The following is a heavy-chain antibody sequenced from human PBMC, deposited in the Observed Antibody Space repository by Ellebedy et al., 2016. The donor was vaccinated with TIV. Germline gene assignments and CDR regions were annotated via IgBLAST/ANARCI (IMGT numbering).Heavy chain of an antibody. V-gene: IGHV3-30-3*01. CDR2: ISYDGNNK. J-gene: IGHJ6*02. Sequence: PGGSLRLSCAASGFTFNNYGMHWVRQAPGKGLEWVAVISYDGNNKNYADSVKGRFTISRDNSKNTLFLQMSSLGTEDTAVYYCARRKFYDILTGGGMDVWGQGTTVTVSS. CDR3: ARRKFYDILTGGGMDV. CDR1: GFTFNNYG. D-gene: IGHD3-9*01.